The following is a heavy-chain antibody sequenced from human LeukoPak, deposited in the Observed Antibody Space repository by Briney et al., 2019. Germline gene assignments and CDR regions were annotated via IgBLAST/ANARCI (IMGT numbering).Heavy chain of an antibody. CDR1: GLSFSTSW. CDR3: SRSLNS. CDR2: IKPDGSEK. Sequence: GGSLRLSCAASGLSFSTSWMDWGRQAPGKGLEWVANIKPDGSEKYYVDSVKGRFTNSTDNAKNSMFLQMNSLRAEDTAVYYCSRSLNSWGQGTLVTVSS. J-gene: IGHJ4*02. V-gene: IGHV3-7*01.